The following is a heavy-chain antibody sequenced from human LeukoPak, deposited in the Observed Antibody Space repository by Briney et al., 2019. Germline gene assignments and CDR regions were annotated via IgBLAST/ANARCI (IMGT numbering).Heavy chain of an antibody. CDR1: GGSVSSGSYY. D-gene: IGHD2-2*02. J-gene: IGHJ4*02. CDR2: IYYSGST. CDR3: AKVGYQLLYDY. Sequence: PSETLSLTCTVSGGSVSSGSYYWSWLRQPPGKGLEWIGYIYYSGSTNYNPSLKSRVTISVDTSKNQFSLKLSSLTAAATAVYSRAKVGYQLLYDYWGQGTLVTVSS. V-gene: IGHV4-61*01.